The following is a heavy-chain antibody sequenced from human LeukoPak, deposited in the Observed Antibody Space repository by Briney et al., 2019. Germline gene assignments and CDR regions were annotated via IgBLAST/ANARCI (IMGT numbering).Heavy chain of an antibody. D-gene: IGHD3-22*01. Sequence: SETLSLTCTVSGASISSYYWSWIRQPAGKGLEWIGRIYTSGSTIYNPSLKSRVTMSVDTSKNQFSLKLSSVTAADTAVYYCARDEYYCDSNGYLFDYWGQGTLVTVSS. J-gene: IGHJ4*02. CDR1: GASISSYY. CDR2: IYTSGST. V-gene: IGHV4-4*07. CDR3: ARDEYYCDSNGYLFDY.